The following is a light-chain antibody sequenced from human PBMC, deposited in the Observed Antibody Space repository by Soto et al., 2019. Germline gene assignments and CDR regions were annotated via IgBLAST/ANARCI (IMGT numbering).Light chain of an antibody. Sequence: QSALTQPASVSGSPGQSITISCTGTSSDVGRYNYVSWYQQHPGKAPKLMIYEVSNRPSGVSNRFSASKSGNTASLTISGLQAEDEDDYYCTSYTSSTTWVFCGGTKVTVL. J-gene: IGLJ3*02. V-gene: IGLV2-14*01. CDR3: TSYTSSTTWV. CDR1: SSDVGRYNY. CDR2: EVS.